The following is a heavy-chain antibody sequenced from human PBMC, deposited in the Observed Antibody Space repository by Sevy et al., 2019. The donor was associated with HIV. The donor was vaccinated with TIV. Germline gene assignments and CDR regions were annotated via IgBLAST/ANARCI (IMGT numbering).Heavy chain of an antibody. J-gene: IGHJ4*02. CDR3: ASYSNYDYFDY. Sequence: ASVKVSCKASGYSFTTYGISWVRQAPRQGLEWMGWISAYSGDTNYAETFQDRISLTMDTSTTTAYRDLRSLRPGDTAVYYCASYSNYDYFDYWGQGTLVTVSS. D-gene: IGHD4-4*01. CDR2: ISAYSGDT. CDR1: GYSFTTYG. V-gene: IGHV1-18*01.